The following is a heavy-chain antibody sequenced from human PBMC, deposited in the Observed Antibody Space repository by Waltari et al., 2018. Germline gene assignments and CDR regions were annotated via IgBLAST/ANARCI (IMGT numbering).Heavy chain of an antibody. V-gene: IGHV3-53*01. CDR2: MYSNGDT. D-gene: IGHD2-21*01. CDR1: WFSVSSNY. J-gene: IGHJ4*02. CDR3: AVRRPDCGGC. Sequence: EVQLVESGGGLIQPGGSLSLSCSGCWFSVSSNYMSCVRQAPGKGLEGVSLMYSNGDTYSGDSVKGRFTISRDSAKNTLYLQMNSLTVEDTAVYYCAVRRPDCGGCWGRGTLVTVSS.